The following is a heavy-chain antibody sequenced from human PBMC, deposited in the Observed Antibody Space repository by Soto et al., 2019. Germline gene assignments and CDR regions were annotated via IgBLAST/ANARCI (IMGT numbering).Heavy chain of an antibody. J-gene: IGHJ4*02. CDR1: GFTFSTYT. V-gene: IGHV3-23*01. Sequence: EVQLLESGGGLVQPGGSLRLSCAASGFTFSTYTMSWVRQAPGTGLEWVAASRESGDDTYYADSVKGRFTISRDNARDMLYLQMDRLRAEDTAIYFCVKDEWDYWGQGTRVTVSS. CDR2: SRESGDDT. D-gene: IGHD3-3*01. CDR3: VKDEWDY.